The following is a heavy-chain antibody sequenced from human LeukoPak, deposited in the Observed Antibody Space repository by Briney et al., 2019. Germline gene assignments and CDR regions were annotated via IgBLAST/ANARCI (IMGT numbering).Heavy chain of an antibody. V-gene: IGHV1-18*01. CDR2: ISAYNGNT. Sequence: SSVKVSCKASGGTFSSYGISWVRQAPGQGLEWMGWISAYNGNTNYAQKLQGRVTMTTDTSTSTAYMELRSLRSDDTAVYYCARDGIVVVPTTTWYYGMDVWGQGTTVTVSS. CDR3: ARDGIVVVPTTTWYYGMDV. J-gene: IGHJ6*02. CDR1: GGTFSSYG. D-gene: IGHD3-22*01.